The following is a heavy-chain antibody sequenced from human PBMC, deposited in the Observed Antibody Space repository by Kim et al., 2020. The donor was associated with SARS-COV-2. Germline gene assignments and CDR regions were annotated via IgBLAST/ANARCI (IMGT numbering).Heavy chain of an antibody. CDR2: IKSKTDGGTT. V-gene: IGHV3-15*01. Sequence: GGSLRLSCAASGFTFSNAWMSWVRQAPWKGLEWVGRIKSKTDGGTTDYAAPVKGRFTISRDDSKNTLYLQMNSLKTEDTAVYYCTTSTTNYYFYYGMDVWGQGTTVTVSS. J-gene: IGHJ6*02. CDR3: TTSTTNYYFYYGMDV. D-gene: IGHD1-26*01. CDR1: GFTFSNAW.